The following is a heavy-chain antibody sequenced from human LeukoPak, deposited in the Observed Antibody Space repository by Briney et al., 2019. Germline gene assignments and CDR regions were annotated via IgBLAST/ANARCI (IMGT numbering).Heavy chain of an antibody. J-gene: IGHJ4*02. Sequence: ASVKVSCKASGYTFTGYYMHWVRQAPGQGLEWMGWINPNSGGTNYAQKFQGRVTMTRDTSISTAYMELSRLRSDDTAVYYCARASQYYYDSSGYPSKGLYCWGQGTLVTVSS. CDR2: INPNSGGT. D-gene: IGHD3-22*01. CDR1: GYTFTGYY. CDR3: ARASQYYYDSSGYPSKGLYC. V-gene: IGHV1-2*02.